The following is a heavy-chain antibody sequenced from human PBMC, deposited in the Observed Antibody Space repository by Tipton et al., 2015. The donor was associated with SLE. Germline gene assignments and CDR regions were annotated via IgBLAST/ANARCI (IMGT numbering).Heavy chain of an antibody. CDR3: ARRGIAVAGIHWYFDL. J-gene: IGHJ2*01. CDR1: GGSISSYY. D-gene: IGHD6-19*01. Sequence: LRLSCTVSGGSISSYYWSWIRQPPGKGLEWIGSIYHRGSTYYNPPLKSRVTISVDTSKNQFSLKLSSVTAADTAVYYCARRGIAVAGIHWYFDLWGRGTLVTVSS. V-gene: IGHV4-59*08. CDR2: IYHRGST.